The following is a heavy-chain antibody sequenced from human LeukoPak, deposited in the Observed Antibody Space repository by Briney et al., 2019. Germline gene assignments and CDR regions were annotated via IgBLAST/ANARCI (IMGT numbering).Heavy chain of an antibody. CDR2: ISSSSSTI. CDR3: ARGPQEWLLSS. CDR1: GFHFSSYN. D-gene: IGHD3-3*01. V-gene: IGHV3-48*01. J-gene: IGHJ5*02. Sequence: GGSLRLSCAASGFHFSSYNMNWDRQAPGKGLEWVSYISSSSSTIYYADSVKGRFTISRDNAKNSLYLQMNSLRAEDTAVYYCARGPQEWLLSSWGQGTLVTVSS.